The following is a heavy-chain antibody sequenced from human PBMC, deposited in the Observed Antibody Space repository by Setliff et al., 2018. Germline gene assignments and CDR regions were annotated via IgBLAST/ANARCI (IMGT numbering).Heavy chain of an antibody. V-gene: IGHV3-23*01. D-gene: IGHD2-2*01. CDR1: GLAFTSYD. CDR2: INNGGVSA. Sequence: GGSLRLSCVTSGLAFTSYDMTWVRQAPGKGLEWVASINNGGVSADYTDSVKGRFTISRDNSTSTAYMELRNLRSDDTALYYCARAPLMVVVPPDAHRFDPWGQGTLVTVSS. CDR3: ARAPLMVVVPPDAHRFDP. J-gene: IGHJ5*02.